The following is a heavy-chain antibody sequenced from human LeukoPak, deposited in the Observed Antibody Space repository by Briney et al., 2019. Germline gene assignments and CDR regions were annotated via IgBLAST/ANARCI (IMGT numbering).Heavy chain of an antibody. CDR3: ARDNPYYYDSSGYYVV. CDR2: IKQDGSEK. V-gene: IGHV3-7*01. J-gene: IGHJ4*02. D-gene: IGHD3-22*01. CDR1: GFTFSSYW. Sequence: PGGSLRLSCAASGFTFSSYWMSWVRQAPGKGLEWVANIKQDGSEKYYVDSVKGRFTISRGNAKNSLYLQMNSLRAEDTAVYYCARDNPYYYDSSGYYVVWGQGTLVTVSS.